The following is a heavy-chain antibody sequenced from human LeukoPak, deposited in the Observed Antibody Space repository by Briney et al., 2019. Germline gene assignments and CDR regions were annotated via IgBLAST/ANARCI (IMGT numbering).Heavy chain of an antibody. V-gene: IGHV4-59*01. CDR2: IYYSGST. D-gene: IGHD6-13*01. CDR3: ARENPGIAAAGTGIWGMDV. J-gene: IGHJ6*02. CDR1: GGSISSYY. Sequence: SETLSLTCTVSGGSISSYYWSWIRQPPGKGLEWIGYIYYSGSTNYNPSLKSRVTISVDTSKNQFSLKLSSVTAADTAVYYCARENPGIAAAGTGIWGMDVWGQGTTVTVSS.